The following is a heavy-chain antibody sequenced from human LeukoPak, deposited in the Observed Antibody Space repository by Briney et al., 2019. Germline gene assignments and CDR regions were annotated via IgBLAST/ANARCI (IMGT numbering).Heavy chain of an antibody. J-gene: IGHJ3*02. CDR1: GFTFSTYG. CDR3: AREDGLPTTSNAFDI. V-gene: IGHV3-33*08. CDR2: LRAGGPYGTEK. D-gene: IGHD5-12*01. Sequence: GGSLRLSCAASGFTFSTYGMHWVRQAPGKGLEWVTFLRAGGPYGTEKFYADSVKGRFTISRDNAKNSLYLQMNSLRAEDTAVYYCAREDGLPTTSNAFDIWGQGTMVTVSS.